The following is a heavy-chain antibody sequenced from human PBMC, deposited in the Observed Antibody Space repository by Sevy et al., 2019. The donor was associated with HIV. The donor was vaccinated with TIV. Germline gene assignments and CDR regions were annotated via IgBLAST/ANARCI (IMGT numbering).Heavy chain of an antibody. J-gene: IGHJ5*02. CDR3: ARDGAAGSAAFWARNWFDP. CDR1: GFIFSNDA. Sequence: EGSLRLSCAASGFIFSNDAMHWVLQAPGKGLEWVAVITQDGNSEYSADSVKGRFTISRDNSKNTLYLQMNSLRAEDTADFYCARDGAAGSAAFWARNWFDPWGQGTLVTVSS. D-gene: IGHD1-26*01. CDR2: ITQDGNSE. V-gene: IGHV3-30-3*01.